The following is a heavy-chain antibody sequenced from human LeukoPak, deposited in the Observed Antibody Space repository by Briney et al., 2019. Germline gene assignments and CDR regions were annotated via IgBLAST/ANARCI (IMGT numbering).Heavy chain of an antibody. D-gene: IGHD3-3*01. CDR3: ARVSRGFWAFDI. Sequence: GGSLRLSCAASGFTFNTYTMNWVRQAPGKGLEWVSVIYSGGSTYYADSVKGRFTISRDNSKNTLYLQMNSLRAEDTAVYYCARVSRGFWAFDIWGQGTMVTVSS. CDR1: GFTFNTYT. V-gene: IGHV3-53*01. J-gene: IGHJ3*02. CDR2: IYSGGST.